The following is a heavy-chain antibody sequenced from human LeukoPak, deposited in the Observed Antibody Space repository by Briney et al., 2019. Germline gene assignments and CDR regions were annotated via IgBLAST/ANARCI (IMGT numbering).Heavy chain of an antibody. CDR3: ANEIRPNDY. CDR2: ISISGSKT. Sequence: GGSLRLSCAASEFDFSSHAMTWVRQAPGKGLEWVSAISISGSKTYYADSVKGRFTISRDNSKNTLCLQMNSLRAEDTAVYYCANEIRPNDYWGQGTQVTVSS. V-gene: IGHV3-23*01. J-gene: IGHJ4*02. D-gene: IGHD4-17*01. CDR1: EFDFSSHA.